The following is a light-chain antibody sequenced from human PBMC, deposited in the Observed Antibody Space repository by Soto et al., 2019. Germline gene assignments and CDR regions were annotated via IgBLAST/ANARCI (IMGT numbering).Light chain of an antibody. CDR3: QQYNNWPRT. Sequence: EIVMTQSPATLSVSPGERATPSCRASQSVSSNLAWYQQRPGQAPRLLIFGASTRATGIPGRFSGSGSETEFTLTISSLQSEDFAVYYCQQYNNWPRTFGQGTKVEVK. V-gene: IGKV3-15*01. J-gene: IGKJ1*01. CDR2: GAS. CDR1: QSVSSN.